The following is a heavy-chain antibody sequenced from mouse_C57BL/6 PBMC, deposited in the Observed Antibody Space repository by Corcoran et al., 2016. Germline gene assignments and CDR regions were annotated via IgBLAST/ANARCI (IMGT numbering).Heavy chain of an antibody. CDR2: INTDSGVP. CDR3: ARDSNWYFDV. J-gene: IGHJ1*03. Sequence: QIQLVQSGPALKKPGETVKISCKASGYTFTTYGMSWVKQAPGKDLKGLAGINTDSGVPTYADDFKGRFAFSLETSASTAYLQINNLKNEDTATYFCARDSNWYFDVWGTGTTVTVSS. V-gene: IGHV9-3*01. CDR1: GYTFTTYG.